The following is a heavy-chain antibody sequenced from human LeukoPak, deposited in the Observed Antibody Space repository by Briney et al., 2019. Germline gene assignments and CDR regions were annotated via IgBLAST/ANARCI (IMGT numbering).Heavy chain of an antibody. Sequence: PGRSLRLSCAASGFTFSDYYMSWIRQAPGKGLEWVSYISSSSSYTNYADSVKGRFTISRGNAKNSLYLQMNSLRAEDTAVYYCATLKRSNWYLRGFDYWGQGTLVTVSS. V-gene: IGHV3-11*03. CDR3: ATLKRSNWYLRGFDY. CDR2: ISSSSSYT. CDR1: GFTFSDYY. J-gene: IGHJ4*02. D-gene: IGHD6-13*01.